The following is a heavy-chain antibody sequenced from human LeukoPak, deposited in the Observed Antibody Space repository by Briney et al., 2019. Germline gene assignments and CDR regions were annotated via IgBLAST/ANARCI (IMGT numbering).Heavy chain of an antibody. Sequence: GGSLRLSCAASGFTFSSYWMHWVRQAPGKGLVWVSRIKSDGSTNYADSVKGRFTISRDNAKNTVSLQMNSLRAEDTAVYYCARAPSETGGYYPEYFRHWGQGTLVTVSS. V-gene: IGHV3-74*01. CDR1: GFTFSSYW. J-gene: IGHJ1*01. CDR3: ARAPSETGGYYPEYFRH. CDR2: IKSDGST. D-gene: IGHD3-22*01.